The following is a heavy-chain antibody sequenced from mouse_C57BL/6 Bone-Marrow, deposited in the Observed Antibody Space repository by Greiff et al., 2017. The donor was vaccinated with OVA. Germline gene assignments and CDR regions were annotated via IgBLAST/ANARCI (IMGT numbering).Heavy chain of an antibody. V-gene: IGHV1-5*01. D-gene: IGHD4-1*01. CDR1: GSTFTSYW. CDR3: TLPNWDAMDY. CDR2: IYPGNSDT. J-gene: IGHJ4*01. Sequence: EVQRVESGTVLARPGASVKMSCKTSGSTFTSYWMHWVKQRPGQGLEWIGAIYPGNSDTSYNQKFKGKAKLTAVTSASTAYMELSSLTNEDSAVYYCTLPNWDAMDYWGQGTSVTVSS.